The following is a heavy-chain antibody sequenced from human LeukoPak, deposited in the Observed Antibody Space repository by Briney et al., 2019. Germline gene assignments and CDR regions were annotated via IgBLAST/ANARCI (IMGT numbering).Heavy chain of an antibody. CDR1: GASINNSPYY. Sequence: PSETLSLTCTVSGASINNSPYYWAWIRQPPGKELEWIVSMHYSGATYYNPSLKSRVTIPIDTSKNQFSLRLTSVTAADTAVFYCARNDRGRPADYWGQGTLVTVSS. D-gene: IGHD1-26*01. CDR3: ARNDRGRPADY. CDR2: MHYSGAT. V-gene: IGHV4-39*01. J-gene: IGHJ4*02.